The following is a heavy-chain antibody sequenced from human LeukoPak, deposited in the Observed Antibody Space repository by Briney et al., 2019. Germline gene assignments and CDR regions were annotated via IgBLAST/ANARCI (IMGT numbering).Heavy chain of an antibody. J-gene: IGHJ4*02. CDR1: GGTFSSYA. CDR2: IIPIFGTA. Sequence: SVKVSCNASGGTFSSYAISWVRQSPGQGLEWMGGIIPIFGTANYAQKFQGRVTITADESTSTAYMELSSLRSEDTAVYYCARLGRNDYVWGSYRYFNWGQGTLVTVSS. V-gene: IGHV1-69*13. D-gene: IGHD3-16*02. CDR3: ARLGRNDYVWGSYRYFN.